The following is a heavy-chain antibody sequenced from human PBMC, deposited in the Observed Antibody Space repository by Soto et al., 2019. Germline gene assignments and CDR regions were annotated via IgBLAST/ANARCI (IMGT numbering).Heavy chain of an antibody. CDR2: IKQDGSEK. J-gene: IGHJ6*02. V-gene: IGHV3-7*01. CDR3: VRDWSTFWGMDV. Sequence: LRLSCAASGFTVSTYWMNCVRQAPGKGLEWVDNIKQDGSEKYYVDSVKGRFAISRDNAKDSLFLQMNNLRAEDTAVYYCVRDWSTFWGMDVWGQGTTVTVSS. CDR1: GFTVSTYW.